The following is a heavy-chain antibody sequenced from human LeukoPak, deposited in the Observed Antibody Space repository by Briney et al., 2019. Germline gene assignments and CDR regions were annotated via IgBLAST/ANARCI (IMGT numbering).Heavy chain of an antibody. CDR2: ISYDGSNK. CDR3: AKDSGEAAAGTGDFDY. Sequence: GRSLRLSCAASGFTFSSYGMHWVRQAPGKGLEWVAVISYDGSNKYYADSAKGRFTISRDNSKNTLYLQMNSLRAEDTAVYYCAKDSGEAAAGTGDFDYWGQGTLVTVSS. J-gene: IGHJ4*02. CDR1: GFTFSSYG. D-gene: IGHD6-13*01. V-gene: IGHV3-30*18.